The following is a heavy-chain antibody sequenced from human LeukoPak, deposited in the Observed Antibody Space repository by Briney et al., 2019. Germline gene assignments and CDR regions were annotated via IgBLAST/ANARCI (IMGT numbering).Heavy chain of an antibody. J-gene: IGHJ4*02. V-gene: IGHV1-46*01. CDR3: ARGVATVTELDY. Sequence: GASVKVSSTASGYTFTSYYMHWVRQAPGQGLEWMGIINPSGGSTSYAQKFQGRVTMTRDTSTSTVYMELSSLRSEDTAVYYCARGVATVTELDYWGQGTLVTVSS. D-gene: IGHD4-17*01. CDR2: INPSGGST. CDR1: GYTFTSYY.